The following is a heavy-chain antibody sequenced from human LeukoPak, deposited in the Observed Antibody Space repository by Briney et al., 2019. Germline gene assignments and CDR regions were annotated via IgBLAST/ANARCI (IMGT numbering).Heavy chain of an antibody. D-gene: IGHD6-13*01. CDR1: GGTFSSYA. Sequence: SVKVACKASGGTFSSYAISWVRQAPGQGLEWMGGIIPIFGTANYAQKFQGRVTITADKSTSTAYMELSSLRSEDTAVYYCARGYSSSWDAFDIWGQGTMVTVSS. CDR3: ARGYSSSWDAFDI. CDR2: IIPIFGTA. V-gene: IGHV1-69*06. J-gene: IGHJ3*02.